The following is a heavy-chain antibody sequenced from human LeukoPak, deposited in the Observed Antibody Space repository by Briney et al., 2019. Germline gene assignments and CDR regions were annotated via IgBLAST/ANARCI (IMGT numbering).Heavy chain of an antibody. J-gene: IGHJ5*02. CDR3: AREDAYDSSGYYWFDP. Sequence: ASVKVSCKASGYTFTSYGISWVRQAPGQGLEWMGWISAYNGNTNYAQKLQGRVTMTTDTSTSTAYMELRSLRYDDTAVYYCAREDAYDSSGYYWFDPWGQGTLVTVSS. V-gene: IGHV1-18*01. CDR2: ISAYNGNT. D-gene: IGHD3-22*01. CDR1: GYTFTSYG.